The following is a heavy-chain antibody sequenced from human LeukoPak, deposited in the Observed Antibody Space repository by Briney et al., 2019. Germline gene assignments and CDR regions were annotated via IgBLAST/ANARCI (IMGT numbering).Heavy chain of an antibody. Sequence: SQTLSLTCAISGDSVSSNSAAWNWIRQSPSRGLEWLGRTYYRSKWYNDYAVSVKSRITINPDTSKNQFSLQLNSVTPEDTAVYYCARDVTGTTPRHYYYYMDVWGKGTTVTVSS. J-gene: IGHJ6*03. D-gene: IGHD1-20*01. V-gene: IGHV6-1*01. CDR3: ARDVTGTTPRHYYYYMDV. CDR2: TYYRSKWYN. CDR1: GDSVSSNSAA.